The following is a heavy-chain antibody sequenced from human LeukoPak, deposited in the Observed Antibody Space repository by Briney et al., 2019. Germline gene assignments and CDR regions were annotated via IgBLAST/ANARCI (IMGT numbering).Heavy chain of an antibody. J-gene: IGHJ6*02. CDR3: AKDYGSGSYYTIYGMDV. CDR2: ISWNSGSI. V-gene: IGHV3-9*01. Sequence: GGSLRLSCAASGFTFDDYAMHWVRQAPGKGLGWVSGISWNSGSIGYADSVKGRFTISRDNAKNSLYLQMNSLRAEDTALYYCAKDYGSGSYYTIYGMDVWGQGTTVTVSS. CDR1: GFTFDDYA. D-gene: IGHD3-10*01.